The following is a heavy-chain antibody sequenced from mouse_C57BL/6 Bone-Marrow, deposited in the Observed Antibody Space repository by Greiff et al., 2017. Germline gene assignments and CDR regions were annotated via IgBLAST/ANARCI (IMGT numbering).Heavy chain of an antibody. D-gene: IGHD2-12*01. V-gene: IGHV1-52*01. CDR2: IDPSDSET. J-gene: IGHJ2*01. CDR1: GYTFPSYW. CDR3: ARDESYDVYCDY. Sequence: VQLQQPGAELVRPGSSVKLSCKASGYTFPSYWMNWVKQRPIQGLEWIGNIDPSDSETNSNQKFKDKATLTVDKSSSHAYMQLSILTSEDSAVNYVARDESYDVYCDYWGQGTTLTVSS.